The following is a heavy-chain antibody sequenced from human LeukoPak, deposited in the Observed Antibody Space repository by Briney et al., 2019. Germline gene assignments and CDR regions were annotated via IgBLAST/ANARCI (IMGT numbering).Heavy chain of an antibody. Sequence: PSETLSLTCTVSGGPISSYYWGWIRQPPGKGLEWIGNIYYSGSTYYNPSLKSRVTISIDTSKQKFSLKLSSVTAADTAVYFCARRSSRRTEEYSFDYWGQGTLVTVSS. J-gene: IGHJ4*02. CDR2: IYYSGST. V-gene: IGHV4-39*01. D-gene: IGHD6-13*01. CDR3: ARRSSRRTEEYSFDY. CDR1: GGPISSYY.